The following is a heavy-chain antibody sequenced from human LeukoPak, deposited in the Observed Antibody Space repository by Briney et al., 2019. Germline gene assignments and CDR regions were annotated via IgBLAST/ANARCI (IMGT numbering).Heavy chain of an antibody. V-gene: IGHV1-69*13. CDR3: ASFARVADYYDSSGYLDLDY. CDR2: VIPIFGTA. CDR1: GGTFSSYA. D-gene: IGHD3-22*01. J-gene: IGHJ4*02. Sequence: GASVKVSCKASGGTFSSYAISGVRQAPGQGLEWMGGVIPIFGTANYAQKFQGRVTITADESTSTAYMELSSLRSEDTAVYYCASFARVADYYDSSGYLDLDYWGQGTLVTVSS.